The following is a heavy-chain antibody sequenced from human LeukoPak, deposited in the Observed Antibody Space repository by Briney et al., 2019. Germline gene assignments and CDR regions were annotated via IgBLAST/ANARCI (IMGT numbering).Heavy chain of an antibody. CDR3: ARGYCSSTSCYTSSH. CDR2: IYTSGST. CDR1: GGSISSGGYY. V-gene: IGHV4-61*02. J-gene: IGHJ4*02. Sequence: SETLSLTCTVSGGSISSGGYYWSWIRQPAGKGLEWIGRIYTSGSTNYNPSLKSRVTISVDTSKNQFSLKLSSVTAADTAVYYCARGYCSSTSCYTSSHWGQGTLVTVSS. D-gene: IGHD2-2*02.